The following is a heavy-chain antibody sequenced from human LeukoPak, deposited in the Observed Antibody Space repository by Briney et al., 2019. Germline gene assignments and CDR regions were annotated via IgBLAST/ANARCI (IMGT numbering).Heavy chain of an antibody. Sequence: SETLSLTCTVSGGSISSYYRSWIRQPPGKGLEWIGYIYYSGSTNYNPSLKSRVTISVDTSKNQFSLKLSSVTAADTAVYYCARGIGLLFDYWGQGTLVTVSS. V-gene: IGHV4-59*01. CDR1: GGSISSYY. J-gene: IGHJ4*02. CDR3: ARGIGLLFDY. D-gene: IGHD2-15*01. CDR2: IYYSGST.